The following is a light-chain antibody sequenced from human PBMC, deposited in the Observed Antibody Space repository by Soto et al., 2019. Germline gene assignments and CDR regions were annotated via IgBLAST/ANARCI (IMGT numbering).Light chain of an antibody. Sequence: DIVLTQSPGALSLSPGERATLSCRASQSVSSSYLAWYQQKPGQAPRLLIYGASTRATGIPARFSGSGSGTDFTFTISSLQPEDIATYYCQQYDNLPLTFGGGTKVDIK. J-gene: IGKJ4*01. CDR1: QSVSSSY. V-gene: IGKV3-20*01. CDR3: QQYDNLPLT. CDR2: GAS.